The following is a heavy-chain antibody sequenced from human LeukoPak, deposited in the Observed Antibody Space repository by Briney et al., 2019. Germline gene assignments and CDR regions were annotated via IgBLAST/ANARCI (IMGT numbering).Heavy chain of an antibody. V-gene: IGHV3-73*01. CDR3: TSLNYYYDSSGYRPPYFDY. CDR1: GFTFSGSA. CDR2: IGSKANSYAT. Sequence: GGSLRLSCAASGFTFSGSAMHWVRQASGKGLEWVGRIGSKANSYATAYAASVKGRFTISRDDSKNTAYLQMNSLKTEDTAVYYCTSLNYYYDSSGYRPPYFDYWGQGTLVTVSS. J-gene: IGHJ4*02. D-gene: IGHD3-22*01.